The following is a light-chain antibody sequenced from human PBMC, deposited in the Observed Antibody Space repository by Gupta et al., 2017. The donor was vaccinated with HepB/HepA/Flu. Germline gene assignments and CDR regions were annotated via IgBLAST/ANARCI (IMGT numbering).Light chain of an antibody. CDR3: AAWDDSLRGVV. CDR1: SSNIGSNY. Sequence: QSVLTPPPSTSGTPGQRVTISCSGSSSNIGSNYVYWYQQLPGTAPKLLIYRNDQRPSGVPDRFSGSESGTSASLAISGLRSEDEADYYCAAWDDSLRGVVFGGGTKLTVL. CDR2: RND. J-gene: IGLJ2*01. V-gene: IGLV1-47*01.